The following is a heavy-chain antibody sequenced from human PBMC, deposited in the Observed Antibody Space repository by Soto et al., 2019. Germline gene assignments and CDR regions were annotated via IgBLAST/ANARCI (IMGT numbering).Heavy chain of an antibody. J-gene: IGHJ3*01. V-gene: IGHV1-8*01. CDR1: GYSFTSYD. Sequence: ASVKVSCKASGYSFTSYDVNWVRQAPGQGLEWMGWVNPNSGDTDYAQKFQDRVTMTTDTSIRTAYMELSSLRSEDTAVYYCARVSFLAPVTGAEIFDFWGQGTMVTVSS. CDR3: ARVSFLAPVTGAEIFDF. D-gene: IGHD2-21*02. CDR2: VNPNSGDT.